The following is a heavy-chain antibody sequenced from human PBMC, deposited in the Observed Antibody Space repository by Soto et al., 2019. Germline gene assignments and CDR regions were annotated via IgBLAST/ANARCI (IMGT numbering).Heavy chain of an antibody. Sequence: ASVKVSCKASGYTFTSYGISWVRQAPGQGLEWMGWISAYNGNTNYAQKLQGRVTMTTDTSTSTAYMELRSLRSDDTAVYYCAAGKYSSSWYGMDVWGQGTTVTVSS. D-gene: IGHD6-13*01. CDR3: AAGKYSSSWYGMDV. CDR2: ISAYNGNT. CDR1: GYTFTSYG. J-gene: IGHJ6*02. V-gene: IGHV1-18*01.